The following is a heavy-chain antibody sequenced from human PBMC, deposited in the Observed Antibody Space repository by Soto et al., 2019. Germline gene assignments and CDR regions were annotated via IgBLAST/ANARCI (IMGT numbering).Heavy chain of an antibody. Sequence: PWGSLLLSCTAAVFIFSDHGMHWVRQAPGKGLEWVASISGSVGSTFYADSVNGRFTISIDNYLNTLDLQLNSLRAEDTAVYYCAKDRTIASRTFDSWGQGALVTVSS. CDR1: VFIFSDHG. V-gene: IGHV3-23*01. J-gene: IGHJ4*02. CDR3: AKDRTIASRTFDS. D-gene: IGHD6-6*01. CDR2: ISGSVGST.